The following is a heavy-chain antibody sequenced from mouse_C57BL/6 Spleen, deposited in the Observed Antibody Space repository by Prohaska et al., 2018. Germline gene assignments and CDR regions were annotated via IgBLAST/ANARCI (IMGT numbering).Heavy chain of an antibody. J-gene: IGHJ4*01. CDR2: INPNNGGT. Sequence: SGYTFTDYYMNWVKQSHGKSLEWIGDINPNNGGTSYNQKFKGKATWTVDKSSSTAYMELRSLTSEDSAVYYCARGDYYAMDYWGQGTSVTVSS. CDR1: GYTFTDYY. V-gene: IGHV1-26*01. CDR3: ARGDYYAMDY.